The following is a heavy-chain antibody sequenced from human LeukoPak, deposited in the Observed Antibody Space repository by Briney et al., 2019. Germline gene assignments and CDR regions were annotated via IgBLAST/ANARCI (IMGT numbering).Heavy chain of an antibody. CDR2: MSHDENNK. V-gene: IGHV3-30*18. Sequence: GRSLRLSCAASGFTFSSYGMHWVRQAPGKGLEWVTVMSHDENNKYYADSVKGRFTVSRDNSKNTLDLQMNSLRPEDTAVYYCAKARRERWYGDAFDIWGQGTMVTVSS. CDR1: GFTFSSYG. J-gene: IGHJ3*02. D-gene: IGHD6-13*01. CDR3: AKARRERWYGDAFDI.